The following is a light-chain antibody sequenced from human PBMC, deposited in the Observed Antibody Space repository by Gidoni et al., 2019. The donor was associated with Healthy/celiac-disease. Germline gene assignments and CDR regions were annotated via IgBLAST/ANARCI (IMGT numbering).Light chain of an antibody. CDR3: QQYNNYPIT. CDR1: KGISNF. V-gene: IGKV1-16*02. CDR2: SAS. J-gene: IGKJ5*01. Sequence: DIHMTQSPSSLSASVGDRVTITCRARKGISNFLAWFQQKPGKAPKSLIYSASSLQSGVPSKFSCSGAGTDFTRTISSLKPEDFVTYYWQQYNNYPITFGQGTRLEIK.